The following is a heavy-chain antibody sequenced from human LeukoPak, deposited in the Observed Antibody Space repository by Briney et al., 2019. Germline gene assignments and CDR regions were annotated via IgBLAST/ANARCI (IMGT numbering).Heavy chain of an antibody. D-gene: IGHD2-2*01. CDR3: AKDDCSSTSCYYFGEYYFDY. Sequence: GASLRLSCAASGFTFSSYAMSWVRQAPGKGLEWVSAISGSGGSTYYADSVKGRFTISRDNSKNTLYLQINSLRAEDTAVYYCAKDDCSSTSCYYFGEYYFDYWGQGTLVTVSS. CDR1: GFTFSSYA. V-gene: IGHV3-23*01. J-gene: IGHJ4*02. CDR2: ISGSGGST.